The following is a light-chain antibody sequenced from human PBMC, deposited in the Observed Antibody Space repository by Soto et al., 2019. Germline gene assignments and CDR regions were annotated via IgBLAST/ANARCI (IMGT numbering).Light chain of an antibody. J-gene: IGKJ2*03. Sequence: EIVMTQSPSTLSVSPGERATLSCRASQSVSSNLSWYQQKPGQAPTLLIYGASSRATGIPARFSGSGSGTEFTIPISSLQSEDFVIYYCQQYSNWPPYSLGQGTKLEIK. CDR1: QSVSSN. V-gene: IGKV3-15*01. CDR2: GAS. CDR3: QQYSNWPPYS.